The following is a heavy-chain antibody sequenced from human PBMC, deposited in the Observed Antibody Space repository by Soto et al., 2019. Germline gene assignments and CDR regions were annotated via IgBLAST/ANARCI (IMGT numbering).Heavy chain of an antibody. J-gene: IGHJ4*02. Sequence: EVQLLESGGGLVQPGGSLRLSCAASGFTFSSYAMSWVRQAPGKGLEWVSGITGSGDNRYYADSVKGRFTISRDNSKNTLYLQMNSLRVEDTALFYCAKDYGNFWDPLDYWGQGTLVTVSS. D-gene: IGHD4-17*01. CDR3: AKDYGNFWDPLDY. V-gene: IGHV3-23*01. CDR1: GFTFSSYA. CDR2: ITGSGDNR.